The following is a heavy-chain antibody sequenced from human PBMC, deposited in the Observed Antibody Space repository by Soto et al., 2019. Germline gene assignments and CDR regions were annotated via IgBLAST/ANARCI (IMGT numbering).Heavy chain of an antibody. CDR2: ISAYNGNT. V-gene: IGHV1-18*01. CDR1: GYTFTSYG. Sequence: ASVKVSCKASGYTFTSYGISWVRQAPGQGLEWMGWISAYNGNTNYAQRLQGRVTMTTDTSTSTAYMELRSLRSDDTAVYYCARGHIVVVVADTGFDYWGQGTLVTVSS. J-gene: IGHJ4*02. D-gene: IGHD2-15*01. CDR3: ARGHIVVVVADTGFDY.